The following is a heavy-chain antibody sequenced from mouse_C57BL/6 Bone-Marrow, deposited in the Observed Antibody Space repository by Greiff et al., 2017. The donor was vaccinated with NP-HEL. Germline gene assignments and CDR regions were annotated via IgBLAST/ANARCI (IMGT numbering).Heavy chain of an antibody. D-gene: IGHD1-1*01. CDR3: ARCGDYSLFDY. CDR1: GYTFTSYW. V-gene: IGHV1-55*01. CDR2: IYPGSGST. Sequence: QVHVKQPGAELVKPGASVKMSCQASGYTFTSYWITWVKQRPGQGLEWIGDIYPGSGSTNYNEKFKSKATLTVDTSSSTAYMQLSSLTSEDSAVYYCARCGDYSLFDYWGQGTTLTVSS. J-gene: IGHJ2*01.